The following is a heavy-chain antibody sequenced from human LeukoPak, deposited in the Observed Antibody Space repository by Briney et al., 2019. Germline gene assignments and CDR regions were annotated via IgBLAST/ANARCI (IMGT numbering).Heavy chain of an antibody. J-gene: IGHJ4*02. CDR1: GGSFSGYY. CDR2: INHSGST. V-gene: IGHV4-34*01. D-gene: IGHD3-10*01. Sequence: SETLSLTCAAYGGSFSGYYWSWIRQPPGKGLEWIGEINHSGSTNYNPSLKSRVTISVDTSKNQFSLKLSSVTAADTAVYYCARGPITMVRGVIFSFWGQGTLVTVSS. CDR3: ARGPITMVRGVIFSF.